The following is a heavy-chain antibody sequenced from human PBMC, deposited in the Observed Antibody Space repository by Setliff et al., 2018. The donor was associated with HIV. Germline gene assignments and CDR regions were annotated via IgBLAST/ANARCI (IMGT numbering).Heavy chain of an antibody. D-gene: IGHD3-22*01. CDR3: AASRGGRDTMIVVVIDAFDI. V-gene: IGHV1-69*13. J-gene: IGHJ3*02. CDR1: GGTLSNYV. Sequence: SVKVSCKTSGGTLSNYVITWVRQAPGQGLEWMGMIIPMYNIPAYAQKFQGRVTFTADESTSTAYMELSSLSSEDTAVYYCAASRGGRDTMIVVVIDAFDIWGQGTMVTVSS. CDR2: IIPMYNIP.